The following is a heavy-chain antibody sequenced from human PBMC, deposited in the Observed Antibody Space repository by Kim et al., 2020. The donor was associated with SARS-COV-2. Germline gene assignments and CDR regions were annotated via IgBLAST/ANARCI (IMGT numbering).Heavy chain of an antibody. CDR1: GYTFTSYY. D-gene: IGHD6-6*01. J-gene: IGHJ3*02. CDR2: INPSGGST. CDR3: ARVMGAARRVGAFDI. V-gene: IGHV1-46*01. Sequence: ASVKVSCKASGYTFTSYYMHWVRQAPGQGLEWMGIINPSGGSTSYAQKFQGRVTMTRDTSTSTVYMELSSLRSEDTAVYYCARVMGAARRVGAFDIWGQGTMVTVSS.